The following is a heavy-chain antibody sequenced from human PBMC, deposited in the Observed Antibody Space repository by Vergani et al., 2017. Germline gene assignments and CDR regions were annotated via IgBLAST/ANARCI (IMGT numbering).Heavy chain of an antibody. Sequence: EVQLVESGGGLVKPGGSLRLSCAASGFTFSSYSMNWVRQAPGKGLEWVSSISSSSSYIYYADSVKGRFTISRDNAKNSLYLQMNSLRAEDTAVYYCAKGVGATKVPFDYWGQGTLVTVSS. V-gene: IGHV3-21*01. D-gene: IGHD1-26*01. J-gene: IGHJ4*02. CDR1: GFTFSSYS. CDR3: AKGVGATKVPFDY. CDR2: ISSSSSYI.